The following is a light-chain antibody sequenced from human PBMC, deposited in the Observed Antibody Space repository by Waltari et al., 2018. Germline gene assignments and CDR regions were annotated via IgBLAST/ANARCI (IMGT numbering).Light chain of an antibody. CDR3: LLHFGGDQLV. J-gene: IGLJ3*02. Sequence: QTVVTQEPSLTVSPGGTVTLTCASSTGAVAGDFYRSWFQQMPGQAPRALIFGSTNKYSWTPARFSGSLLGGKAALTLSGAQPEDEADYYCLLHFGGDQLVFGGGTKLTVL. CDR1: TGAVAGDFY. V-gene: IGLV7-43*01. CDR2: GST.